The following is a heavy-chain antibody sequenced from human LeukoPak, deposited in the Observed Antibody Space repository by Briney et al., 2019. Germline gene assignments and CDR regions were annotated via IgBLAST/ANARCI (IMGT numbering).Heavy chain of an antibody. D-gene: IGHD6-19*01. CDR1: GGSFSGYY. Sequence: PSETLSLTCAVYGGSFSGYYWSWIRQPPEKVLEWIGEINHSGSTNYNPSLKSRVTISVDTSKNQFSLKLSSVTAADTAVYYCASGAVAGAFDYWGQGTLVTVSS. CDR3: ASGAVAGAFDY. J-gene: IGHJ4*02. CDR2: INHSGST. V-gene: IGHV4-34*01.